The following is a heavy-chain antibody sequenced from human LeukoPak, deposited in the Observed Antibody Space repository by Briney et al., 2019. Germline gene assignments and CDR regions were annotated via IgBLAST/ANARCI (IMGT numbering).Heavy chain of an antibody. CDR2: ISGSGGST. Sequence: PGGSLRLSCAASGFTFSSYAMSWVRQAPGKGLEWVSAISGSGGSTYYADSVKGRFTISRDNSKNTLYLQMNSLRAEDTAVYYCAKGEQYSSSWLVDYWGQGTLVTVSS. CDR1: GFTFSSYA. V-gene: IGHV3-23*01. D-gene: IGHD6-13*01. CDR3: AKGEQYSSSWLVDY. J-gene: IGHJ4*02.